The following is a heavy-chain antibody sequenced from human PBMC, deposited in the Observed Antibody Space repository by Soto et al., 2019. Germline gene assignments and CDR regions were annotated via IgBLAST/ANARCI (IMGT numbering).Heavy chain of an antibody. CDR1: GYTFTSYG. CDR3: ARDRGRVVITDYYYGMDV. J-gene: IGHJ6*02. V-gene: IGHV1-18*01. CDR2: ISAYNGNT. D-gene: IGHD3-22*01. Sequence: ASVKVSCKASGYTFTSYGISWVRQAPGQGLEWMGWISAYNGNTNYAQKLQGRVTMTTDTSTSTAYMELRSLRSDDTAVYYCARDRGRVVITDYYYGMDVWGQGPTVTVSS.